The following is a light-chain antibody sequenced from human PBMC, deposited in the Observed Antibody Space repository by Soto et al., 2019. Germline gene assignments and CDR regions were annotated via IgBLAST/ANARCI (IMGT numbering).Light chain of an antibody. V-gene: IGKV3-15*01. J-gene: IGKJ4*01. CDR2: GAS. Sequence: EIVMTQSPATLSVSPGERVTLSCRASQSVSSNLAWYQQKPGQAPRLLIYGASTRVPGIPARFSGSGSGTELTLTISSLQSEDFALYYCQQYHNWPPLTFGGGTKVEIK. CDR1: QSVSSN. CDR3: QQYHNWPPLT.